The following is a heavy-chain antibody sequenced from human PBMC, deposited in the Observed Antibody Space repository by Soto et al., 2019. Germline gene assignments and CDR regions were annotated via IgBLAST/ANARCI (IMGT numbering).Heavy chain of an antibody. D-gene: IGHD3-22*01. CDR3: AKADSSGYDGMDV. Sequence: EVQLVESGGGLVQPGRSLRLSCAASGFTFDDYAMHWVRQVPGKGLEWVSGISWNSGSIGYADSVKGRFTISRDNAKNSLYLQMNSLRAEDTALYYCAKADSSGYDGMDVWGQGTTVTVSS. CDR2: ISWNSGSI. CDR1: GFTFDDYA. V-gene: IGHV3-9*01. J-gene: IGHJ6*02.